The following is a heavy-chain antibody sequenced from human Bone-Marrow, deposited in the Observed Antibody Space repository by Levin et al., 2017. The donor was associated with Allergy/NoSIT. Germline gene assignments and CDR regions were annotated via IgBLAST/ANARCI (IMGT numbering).Heavy chain of an antibody. CDR2: IFYSGTT. J-gene: IGHJ3*02. CDR1: GGSIKSSSHY. CDR3: ARSYFYGLGSYSYFFDI. Sequence: SSETLSLTCSVSGGSIKSSSHYWNWVRQPPGKGLEWLGTIFYSGTTYYNPSLARRVRISADTSRNRFSLRLTSVTAADTAVYYCARSYFYGLGSYSYFFDIWGQGILVPVS. D-gene: IGHD3-16*01. V-gene: IGHV4-39*07.